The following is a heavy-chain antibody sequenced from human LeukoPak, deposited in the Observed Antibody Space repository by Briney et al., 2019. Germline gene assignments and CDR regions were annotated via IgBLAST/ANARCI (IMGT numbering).Heavy chain of an antibody. V-gene: IGHV4-34*01. CDR1: GGSFSGYY. CDR3: ARGRAAAGAVSLRPYYFDY. CDR2: INHSGST. J-gene: IGHJ4*02. D-gene: IGHD6-13*01. Sequence: PSETLSLTCAVYGGSFSGYYWSWIRQPPGKGLEWIGEINHSGSTNYNPSLKSRVTISVDTSKNQFSLKLSPVTAADTAVYYCARGRAAAGAVSLRPYYFDYWGQGTLVTVSS.